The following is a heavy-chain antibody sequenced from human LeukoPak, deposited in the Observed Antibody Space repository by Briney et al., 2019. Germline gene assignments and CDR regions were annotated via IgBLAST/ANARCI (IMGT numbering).Heavy chain of an antibody. CDR1: GYIFTSYA. CDR3: AKPREYTAGFFDY. D-gene: IGHD5-18*01. CDR2: INTNTGNP. Sequence: APVKVSCKASGYIFTSYAMNWVRQAPGQGHEWMGWINTNTGNPTYAQRFTGRFVFFLDTSVSTAYLQISSLKADDTAVYYCAKPREYTAGFFDYWGQGTLVTVSS. V-gene: IGHV7-4-1*02. J-gene: IGHJ4*02.